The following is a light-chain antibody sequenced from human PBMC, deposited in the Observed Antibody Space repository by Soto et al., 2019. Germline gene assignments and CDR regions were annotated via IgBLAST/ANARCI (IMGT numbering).Light chain of an antibody. CDR3: QHLNNYPPFT. CDR1: QDIQTY. CDR2: GTF. J-gene: IGKJ3*01. Sequence: IQLTQSPSSLSASVGDRVSITCRASQDIQTYLAWYQQKRGEAPKLLISGTFTLQSGVPSRFNGSGSGTDFTLTISRLQPEAFATYYCQHLNNYPPFTFGPGTKVDLE. V-gene: IGKV1-9*01.